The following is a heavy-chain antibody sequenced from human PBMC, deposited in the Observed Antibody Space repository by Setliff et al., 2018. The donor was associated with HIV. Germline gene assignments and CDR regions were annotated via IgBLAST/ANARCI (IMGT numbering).Heavy chain of an antibody. CDR3: TTGTRLVD. D-gene: IGHD2-21*01. V-gene: IGHV3-15*01. Sequence: GGSLRLSCEVFGFGFSVYGFHWVRQAPGKGLEWVGRIKSKTDGGTTDYAAPVKGRFTISRDDSKNTLYLQMNSLKIEDTAVYYCTTGTRLVDWGQGALVTVSS. CDR2: IKSKTDGGTT. CDR1: GFGFSVYG. J-gene: IGHJ4*02.